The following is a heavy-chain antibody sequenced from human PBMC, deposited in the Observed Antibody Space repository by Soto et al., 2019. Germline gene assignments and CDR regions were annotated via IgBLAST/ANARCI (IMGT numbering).Heavy chain of an antibody. V-gene: IGHV5-10-1*01. Sequence: GESLKISCKGSGYSFTGYWISWVRQMPGKGLEWMGRIDPSDSYTNYSPSFQGHVTISADKSISTAYLQWSSLKASDTAMYYCAKHVDTAMVLYYYGMDVWGQGTTVTVSS. D-gene: IGHD5-18*01. CDR3: AKHVDTAMVLYYYGMDV. CDR2: IDPSDSYT. CDR1: GYSFTGYW. J-gene: IGHJ6*02.